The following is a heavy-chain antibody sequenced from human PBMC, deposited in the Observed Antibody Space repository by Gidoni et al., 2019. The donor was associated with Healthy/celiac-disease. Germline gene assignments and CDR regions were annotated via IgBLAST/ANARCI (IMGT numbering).Heavy chain of an antibody. Sequence: WMGWMNPNSGNTGYAQKFQGRVTMTRNTSISTAYMELSSLRSEDTAVYYCASHSPANYYDSSGPDTYYYMDVWGKGTTVTVSS. J-gene: IGHJ6*03. CDR3: ASHSPANYYDSSGPDTYYYMDV. CDR2: MNPNSGNT. D-gene: IGHD3-22*01. V-gene: IGHV1-8*01.